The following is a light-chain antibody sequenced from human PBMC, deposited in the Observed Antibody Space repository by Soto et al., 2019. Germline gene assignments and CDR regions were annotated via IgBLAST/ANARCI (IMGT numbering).Light chain of an antibody. CDR1: SSDVGAYNY. J-gene: IGLJ3*02. Sequence: QSALTQPASVSGSPGQSITISCTGTSSDVGAYNYVSWYQQHPGKAPKLMIYEVSNRPSGVSNRFSGSKSGNTASLTISGLQAEDEADYYCGSYTTSSTLVFGGGTKVTVL. CDR3: GSYTTSSTLV. CDR2: EVS. V-gene: IGLV2-14*01.